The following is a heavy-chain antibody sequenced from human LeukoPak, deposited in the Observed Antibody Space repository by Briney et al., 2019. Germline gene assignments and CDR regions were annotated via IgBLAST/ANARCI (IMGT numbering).Heavy chain of an antibody. CDR3: ARLGDYYDSSGYYSRGFDY. CDR2: IYPVVSGT. CDR1: GYTFTTYW. V-gene: IGHV5-51*01. J-gene: IGHJ4*02. Sequence: HGESLKISWKVSGYTFTTYWIAWVRQMPGKGLGWVGIIYPVVSGTRYSPSFQGQVAISADKSISTAYLKWSSLKASDTAMYYCARLGDYYDSSGYYSRGFDYWGQGTLVTVSS. D-gene: IGHD3-22*01.